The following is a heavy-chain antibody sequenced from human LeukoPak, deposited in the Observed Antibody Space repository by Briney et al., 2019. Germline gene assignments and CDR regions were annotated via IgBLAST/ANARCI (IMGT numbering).Heavy chain of an antibody. V-gene: IGHV3-21*01. CDR3: ARDRRYYGSGSYYNWFDP. CDR2: IISSSSYI. CDR1: GFTFSSYS. D-gene: IGHD3-10*01. Sequence: GGSLRLSCAASGFTFSSYSMNWVGKAPGKGLGWVSSIISSSSYIYYADSVKGRFTISRDNAKNSLYLQMNSLRAGDTAVYYCARDRRYYGSGSYYNWFDPWGQGTLVTVSS. J-gene: IGHJ5*02.